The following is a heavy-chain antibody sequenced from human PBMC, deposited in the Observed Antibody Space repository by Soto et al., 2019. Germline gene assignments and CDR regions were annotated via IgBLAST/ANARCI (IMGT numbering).Heavy chain of an antibody. Sequence: QLQLQESGPGLVKPSETLSLTCTVSGGSISSSSYYWGWIRQPPGKGLEWIGSIYYSGSTYYNPSLKSRATLSVDTSKTQFSLNVSSVTAADTAVYYCAGRYMVRYSPTWGAFDIWGQGTMVTVSS. CDR1: GGSISSSSYY. CDR3: AGRYMVRYSPTWGAFDI. J-gene: IGHJ3*02. CDR2: IYYSGST. V-gene: IGHV4-39*01. D-gene: IGHD3-10*01.